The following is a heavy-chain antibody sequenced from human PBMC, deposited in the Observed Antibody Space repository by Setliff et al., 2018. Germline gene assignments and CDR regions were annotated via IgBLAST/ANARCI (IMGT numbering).Heavy chain of an antibody. J-gene: IGHJ4*02. CDR2: IRFDGSYK. CDR3: AKVKKPLVRGSGFDC. Sequence: GESLKISCAASGFPFSTYGMHWVRQAPGKGLEWVAFIRFDGSYKYYADSAKDRFTISRDNSKNTLYLQMSNLRGEDTAVYYCAKVKKPLVRGSGFDCWGQGTLVTVSS. CDR1: GFPFSTYG. D-gene: IGHD3-10*01. V-gene: IGHV3-30*02.